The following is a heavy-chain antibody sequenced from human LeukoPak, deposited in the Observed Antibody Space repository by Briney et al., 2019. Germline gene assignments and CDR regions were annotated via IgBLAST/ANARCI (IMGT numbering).Heavy chain of an antibody. Sequence: PSETLSLTCTVSGGSISSSSYYWGWLRQPPGKGLEWIVSIYYSGSTYYNPSLKSRVTISVDTSKNQFSLKLSPVTAAATAVYYCAGGNTAVAAPPSWIDYWGQGTLVTVSS. D-gene: IGHD5-18*01. CDR1: GGSISSSSYY. CDR2: IYYSGST. J-gene: IGHJ4*02. CDR3: AGGNTAVAAPPSWIDY. V-gene: IGHV4-39*01.